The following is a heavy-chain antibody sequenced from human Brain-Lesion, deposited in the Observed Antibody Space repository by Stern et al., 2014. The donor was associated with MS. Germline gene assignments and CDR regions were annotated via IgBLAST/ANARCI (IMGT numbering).Heavy chain of an antibody. J-gene: IGHJ6*02. Sequence: VQLVQSGGGLVKPGGSLRLSCAASGFTFSSYTMNWVRQAPGKGLEWVSSINRGSDYQYYAGSVKGRFPISKDNAKNSLYLQMNSLRAEDTALYYCARVETPLADFYYYYGMDVWGQGTTVTVSS. CDR1: GFTFSSYT. CDR2: INRGSDYQ. CDR3: ARVETPLADFYYYYGMDV. D-gene: IGHD5-18*01. V-gene: IGHV3-21*01.